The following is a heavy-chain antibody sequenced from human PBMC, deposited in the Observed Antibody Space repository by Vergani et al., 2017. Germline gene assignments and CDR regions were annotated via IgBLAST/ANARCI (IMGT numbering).Heavy chain of an antibody. CDR3: ARSIGYCTSGSCRPYYFDL. CDR1: GYIFKNYY. CDR2: VNFVTGAA. V-gene: IGHV1-46*02. Sequence: QVQLVQSGAAVKKPGASAKVSCTASGYIFKNYYMHWLRLAPGQGFQWMGVVNFVTGAATSPQKFEGRITMTRDTSTATFYMELSSLKYEDTAIYYCARSIGYCTSGSCRPYYFDLWGQGTLVNVSS. D-gene: IGHD2-15*01. J-gene: IGHJ4*02.